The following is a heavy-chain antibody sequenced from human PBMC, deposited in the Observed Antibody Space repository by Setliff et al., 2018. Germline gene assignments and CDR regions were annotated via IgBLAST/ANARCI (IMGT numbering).Heavy chain of an antibody. J-gene: IGHJ6*03. Sequence: GESLTISCAASGFNLRTSSMNWVRQAPGKGLEWIAFMSAMGITFYYADSVKGRFTISRDRVKNSLYLQLSRLRVDDTAIYYCARDKLPYGVLIGNYMDLWGKGTTVTVSS. CDR3: ARDKLPYGVLIGNYMDL. CDR2: MSAMGITF. CDR1: GFNLRTSS. V-gene: IGHV3-48*01. D-gene: IGHD2-8*01.